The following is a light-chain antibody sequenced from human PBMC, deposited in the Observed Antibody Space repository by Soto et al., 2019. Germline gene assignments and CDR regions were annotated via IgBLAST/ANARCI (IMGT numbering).Light chain of an antibody. J-gene: IGKJ4*01. V-gene: IGKV1-12*01. CDR2: AAS. CDR1: QGISNW. CDR3: QQGHIFPVT. Sequence: DIQMTQSPSSVSASVGDTVTITCRASQGISNWLAWYQPGKAPKLLIYAASILQSGVPSRFSGSGSGTDFTLTISSLQPEDFATYYCQQGHIFPVTFGGGTKVEIK.